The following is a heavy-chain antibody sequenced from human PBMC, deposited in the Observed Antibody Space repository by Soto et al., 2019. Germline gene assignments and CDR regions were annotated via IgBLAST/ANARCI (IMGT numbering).Heavy chain of an antibody. J-gene: IGHJ4*02. Sequence: QVQLVQSGAEVKKPGSSVKVSCKASGGTFSSYAISWVRQAPGQGLEWMGGIIPIFGTANYAQQFQGRVTITADESTSTAYMELSRLRSEDTAVYYCARATALTVVPHRFDYWGQGTLVTVSS. D-gene: IGHD4-4*01. V-gene: IGHV1-69*12. CDR1: GGTFSSYA. CDR3: ARATALTVVPHRFDY. CDR2: IIPIFGTA.